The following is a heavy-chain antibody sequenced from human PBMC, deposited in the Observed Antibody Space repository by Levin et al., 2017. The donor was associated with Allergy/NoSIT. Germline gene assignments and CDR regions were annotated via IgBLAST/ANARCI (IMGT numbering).Heavy chain of an antibody. D-gene: IGHD6-13*01. CDR2: INSDGSST. CDR3: VKDISGYSSSWEFDY. CDR1: GFTFSSNW. Sequence: PGGSLRLSCAASGFTFSSNWMHWVRQVPGKGLVWVSHINSDGSSTSYADSVKGRFTISRDNAKNTLYLQMNSLRAEDTAVYYCVKDISGYSSSWEFDYWGQGTLVTVSS. V-gene: IGHV3-74*01. J-gene: IGHJ4*02.